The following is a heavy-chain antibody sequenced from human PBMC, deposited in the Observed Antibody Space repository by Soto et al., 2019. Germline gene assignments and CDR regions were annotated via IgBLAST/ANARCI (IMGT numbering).Heavy chain of an antibody. CDR2: MNPNSGNT. CDR3: ARDKGDGSGSYYGY. D-gene: IGHD3-10*01. CDR1: GYTFTSYG. Sequence: ASVKVSCKPSGYTFTSYGINWVRQATGQGLEWMGWMNPNSGNTGYAQKLQGRVTMTTDTSTSTAYMELRSLRSDDTAVYYCARDKGDGSGSYYGYWGQGTLVTVSS. V-gene: IGHV1-18*01. J-gene: IGHJ4*02.